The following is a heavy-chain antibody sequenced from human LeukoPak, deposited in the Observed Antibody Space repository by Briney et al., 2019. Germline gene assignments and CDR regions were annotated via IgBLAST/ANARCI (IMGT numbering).Heavy chain of an antibody. CDR1: GYTFTGYY. Sequence: GASVKVSCKASGYTFTGYYMHWVRQAPGRGLEWMGWINPNSGGTNYAQKFQGRVTMTRDTSISTAYMELSRLRSDDTAVYYCARGSDYYYYGMDVWAKGPRSPSP. V-gene: IGHV1-2*02. J-gene: IGHJ6*02. CDR3: ARGSDYYYYGMDV. D-gene: IGHD6-6*01. CDR2: INPNSGGT.